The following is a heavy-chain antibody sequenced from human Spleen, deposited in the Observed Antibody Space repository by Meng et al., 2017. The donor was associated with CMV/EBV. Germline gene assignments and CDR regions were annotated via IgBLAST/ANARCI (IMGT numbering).Heavy chain of an antibody. D-gene: IGHD1-26*01. CDR2: INPNSGAT. Sequence: ASVKVSCKASGYTFTDYYMHWVRQAPGQGLEWMGWINPNSGATDYAQNFQGRVSMTRDTSISTAYMELSRLKSDDTAVYYCARDPRRSGSYLVHSWFDPWGQGTLVTVSS. CDR1: GYTFTDYY. J-gene: IGHJ5*02. CDR3: ARDPRRSGSYLVHSWFDP. V-gene: IGHV1-2*02.